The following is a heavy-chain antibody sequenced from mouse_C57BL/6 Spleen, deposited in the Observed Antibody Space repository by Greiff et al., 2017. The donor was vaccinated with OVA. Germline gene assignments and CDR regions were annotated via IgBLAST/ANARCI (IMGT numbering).Heavy chain of an antibody. CDR3: ARHGGPHYFDY. V-gene: IGHV5-6*01. CDR1: GFTFSSYG. J-gene: IGHJ2*01. Sequence: EVQVVESGGDLVKPGGSLKLSCAASGFTFSSYGMSWVRQTPYTRLEWVATISSGGSYTYYPDSVKGRFTISRDNAKNTLYLQMSSLKSEDTAMYYCARHGGPHYFDYWGQGTTLTVSS. CDR2: ISSGGSYT.